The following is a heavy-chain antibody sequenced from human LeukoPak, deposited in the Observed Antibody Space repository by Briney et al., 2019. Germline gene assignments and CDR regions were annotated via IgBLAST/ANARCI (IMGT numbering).Heavy chain of an antibody. J-gene: IGHJ4*02. CDR1: GFTFSSYS. CDR3: ARDQASGSYFY. D-gene: IGHD1-26*01. CDR2: ISSSSSFI. V-gene: IGHV3-21*01. Sequence: GGSLRLSCAASGFTFSSYSMNWVRQAPGKGLEWVSSISSSSSFIYYADSVKGRFTISRDNAKNSLYLQMNSLRAEDTAVYYCARDQASGSYFYWGQGTLVTVSS.